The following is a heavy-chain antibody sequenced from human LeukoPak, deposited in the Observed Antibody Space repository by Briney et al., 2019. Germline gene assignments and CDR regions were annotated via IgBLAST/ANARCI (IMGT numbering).Heavy chain of an antibody. D-gene: IGHD6-19*01. J-gene: IGHJ6*03. V-gene: IGHV1-46*01. Sequence: ASVKVSCKASGYTFTRYYMHWVRQAPGQGLEWMGIINPSGGSTSYAQKFQGRVTMTRDTSTSTVYMELSSLRSEDTAVYYCARDPTSSATVAGDPYYYYYMDVWGKGTTVTVSS. CDR3: ARDPTSSATVAGDPYYYYYMDV. CDR2: INPSGGST. CDR1: GYTFTRYY.